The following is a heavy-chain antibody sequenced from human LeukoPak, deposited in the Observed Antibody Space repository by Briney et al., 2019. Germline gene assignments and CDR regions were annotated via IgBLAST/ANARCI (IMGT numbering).Heavy chain of an antibody. CDR1: GGSIRYH. V-gene: IGHV4-59*01. D-gene: IGHD1-20*01. CDR2: IYYSGST. Sequence: SETLSPTLTVSGGSIRYHWSWIRQPPGKGLEWLGYIYYSGSTNYNPSLKSRPNISVDTSKNQFSPKLTSVTAADTAVYHGAREQHNWNYWGQGTLVTVSS. CDR3: AREQHNWNY. J-gene: IGHJ4*02.